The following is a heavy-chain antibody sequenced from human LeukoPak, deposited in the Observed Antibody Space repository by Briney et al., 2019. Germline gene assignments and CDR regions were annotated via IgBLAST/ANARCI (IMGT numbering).Heavy chain of an antibody. CDR1: GFTVSSNY. CDR2: IYRDGIT. D-gene: IGHD3-10*01. Sequence: GGSLRLSCAASGFTVSSNYMSWVRQAPGKGLEWVSVIYRDGITYYADSVKGRFTISRDNSKNTLYLQMNSLRAEDTAVYYCAREAYYYGSGSYYDYWGQGTLVTLSS. CDR3: AREAYYYGSGSYYDY. J-gene: IGHJ4*02. V-gene: IGHV3-66*01.